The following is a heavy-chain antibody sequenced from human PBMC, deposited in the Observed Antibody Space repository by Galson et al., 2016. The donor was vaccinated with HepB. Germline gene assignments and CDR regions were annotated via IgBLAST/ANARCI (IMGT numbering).Heavy chain of an antibody. D-gene: IGHD6-13*01. CDR2: IRTYNGNT. V-gene: IGHV1-18*01. CDR3: ARDRSTSSWTYYYGMDV. Sequence: SVKVSCKASGYTFTSHGISWVRQAPGQGLEWMGWIRTYNGNTHYAQKLQGRVTMTTDTSTTTAYMELRSLRSDDTAVYYCARDRSTSSWTYYYGMDVWGQGTTVTVSS. J-gene: IGHJ6*02. CDR1: GYTFTSHG.